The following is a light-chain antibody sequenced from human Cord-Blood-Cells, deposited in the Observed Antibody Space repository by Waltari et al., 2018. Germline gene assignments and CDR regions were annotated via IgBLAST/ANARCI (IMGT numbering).Light chain of an antibody. J-gene: IGLJ2*01. CDR2: EVS. V-gene: IGLV2-23*02. CDR1: SSDVGSYNL. Sequence: QSALTQPASVSGSPGQSITISCTGTSSDVGSYNLVSWYQQHPGKAPKLMIYEVSKRPSGFSNRFSGSKSGNTASLTISGLQAEDEADYYCCSYAGSSTLVFGGVTKLTVL. CDR3: CSYAGSSTLV.